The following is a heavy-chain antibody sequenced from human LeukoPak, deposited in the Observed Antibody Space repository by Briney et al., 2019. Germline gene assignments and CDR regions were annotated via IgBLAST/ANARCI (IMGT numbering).Heavy chain of an antibody. D-gene: IGHD5-18*01. V-gene: IGHV3-30*04. CDR1: GFTFSSYA. J-gene: IGHJ3*02. CDR3: AKSPRIQLWLGDAFDI. Sequence: PGGSLRLSCAASGFTFSSYAMHWVRQAPGKGLEWVAVISYDGSNKYYADSVKGRFTISRDNSKNTLYLQMNSLRAEDTAVYYCAKSPRIQLWLGDAFDIWGQGTMVTVSS. CDR2: ISYDGSNK.